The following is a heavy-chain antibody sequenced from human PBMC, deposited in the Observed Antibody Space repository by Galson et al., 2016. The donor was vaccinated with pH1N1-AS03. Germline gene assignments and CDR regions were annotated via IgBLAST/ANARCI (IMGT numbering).Heavy chain of an antibody. D-gene: IGHD5/OR15-5a*01. J-gene: IGHJ4*02. CDR3: AKDRVYDDSQWVFDY. V-gene: IGHV3-23*01. Sequence: SLRLSCAASGFRLTSIAMTWVRQAPGKGLEWVSGVVTSGDTYFADSMKGRFSISRDDSKNTMYLQMDSLGVEDTAIYYCAKDRVYDDSQWVFDYWGQGNPVTVSS. CDR2: VVTSGDT. CDR1: GFRLTSIA.